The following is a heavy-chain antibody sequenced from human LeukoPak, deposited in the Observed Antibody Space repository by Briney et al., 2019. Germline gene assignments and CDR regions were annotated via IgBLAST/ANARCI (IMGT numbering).Heavy chain of an antibody. J-gene: IGHJ4*02. Sequence: GGSLRLSCAASGFIFSDYYMSWIRQAPGKGLEWVSYISSSGSTIYNADSVKGRFTISRDNAKNSLYLQMNSLRAEDTAVYYCARDRLLEGLYYYDSSGFDYWGQGTLVTVSS. V-gene: IGHV3-11*01. CDR3: ARDRLLEGLYYYDSSGFDY. CDR2: ISSSGSTI. D-gene: IGHD3-22*01. CDR1: GFIFSDYY.